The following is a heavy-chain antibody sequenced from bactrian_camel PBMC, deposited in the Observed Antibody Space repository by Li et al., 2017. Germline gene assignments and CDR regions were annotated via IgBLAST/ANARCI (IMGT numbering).Heavy chain of an antibody. CDR3: AAALMVTQRIDSEFAQYEYTN. CDR1: GDIYRRYC. CDR2: IDKDGDT. Sequence: DVQLVESGGGSVQAGGSLTLSCVASGDIYRRYCMSWFRQSPGNEREEVAVIDKDGDTGYAHSVKDRFTISKDNTKNILYLQMNNLKPEDTAMYYCAAALMVTQRIDSEFAQYEYTNWGQGTQVTVS. V-gene: IGHV3S42*01. J-gene: IGHJ4*01. D-gene: IGHD4*01.